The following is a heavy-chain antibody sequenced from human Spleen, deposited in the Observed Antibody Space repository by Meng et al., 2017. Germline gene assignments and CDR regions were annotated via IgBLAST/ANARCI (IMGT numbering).Heavy chain of an antibody. CDR1: GGSISSGDYY. CDR2: IFHTGST. Sequence: QVQLQESGPGLVKPSQTLSLTCTVSGGSISSGDYYWSWIRQPPGKGLEWIGEIFHTGSTNYNPSLKSRVTISIDKSKNQFSLKLTSVTAADTAIYYCARDNYGDYGYWGQGTLVTVSS. D-gene: IGHD4-17*01. CDR3: ARDNYGDYGY. V-gene: IGHV4-30-4*01. J-gene: IGHJ4*02.